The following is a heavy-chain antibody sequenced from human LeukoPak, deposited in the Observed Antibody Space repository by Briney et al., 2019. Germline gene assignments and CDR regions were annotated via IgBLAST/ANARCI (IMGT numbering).Heavy chain of an antibody. CDR2: IWYDGSNK. V-gene: IGHV3-33*06. Sequence: GRSLRLSCAASGFTFSSYGMHWVRQAPGKGLECVAVIWYDGSNKYYADSVKGRFTISRDNSKNTLYLQMNSLRAEDTAVYYCAKDLLPTVVVPAAIPLWGQGILVTVSS. D-gene: IGHD2-2*01. J-gene: IGHJ4*02. CDR3: AKDLLPTVVVPAAIPL. CDR1: GFTFSSYG.